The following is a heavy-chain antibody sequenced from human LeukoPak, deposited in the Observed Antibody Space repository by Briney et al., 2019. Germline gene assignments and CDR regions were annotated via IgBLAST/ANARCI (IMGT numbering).Heavy chain of an antibody. CDR3: AKVLVLVSANRYYFDY. D-gene: IGHD2-15*01. J-gene: IGHJ4*02. CDR1: GFSVRSNY. V-gene: IGHV3-53*01. Sequence: GGSLRLSCAASGFSVRSNYISWVRQAPGKGLEWVSMIYSDGSIFHADSVKGRFTMSRGNSRNTLDLQMNSLRVEDTAVYYCAKVLVLVSANRYYFDYWGQGTLVTVSS. CDR2: IYSDGSI.